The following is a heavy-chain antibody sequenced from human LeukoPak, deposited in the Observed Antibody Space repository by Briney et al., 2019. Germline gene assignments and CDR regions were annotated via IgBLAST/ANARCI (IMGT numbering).Heavy chain of an antibody. CDR1: GGSITTSSYY. V-gene: IGHV4-39*01. Sequence: SETLSLTCTVSGGSITTSSYYWGWIRQPPGKGLEWIGIIYYSGSTYYNPSLKGRVTISVDTSKNQFSLKLSSVTATDTAVYYCARAFRARYFDLWGRGTLVTVSS. CDR2: IYYSGST. D-gene: IGHD2/OR15-2a*01. CDR3: ARAFRARYFDL. J-gene: IGHJ2*01.